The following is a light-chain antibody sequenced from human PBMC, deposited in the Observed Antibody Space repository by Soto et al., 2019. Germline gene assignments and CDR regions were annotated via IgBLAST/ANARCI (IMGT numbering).Light chain of an antibody. J-gene: IGLJ2*01. CDR2: HNF. CDR3: QSYDTFLSAVV. V-gene: IGLV1-40*01. Sequence: QSVLTQPPSVSGAPGQRVTVSCTGTSSNIGAGFDVHWYQQIPGTAPKLLIQHNFNRPSGVPDRFSASKSGTSASLAITGLLPEDEADYYCQSYDTFLSAVVFGGGTKVTVL. CDR1: SSNIGAGFD.